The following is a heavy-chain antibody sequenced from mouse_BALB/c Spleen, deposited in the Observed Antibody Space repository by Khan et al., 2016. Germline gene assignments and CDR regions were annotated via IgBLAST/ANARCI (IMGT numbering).Heavy chain of an antibody. CDR3: AGGDYDSCYAVDY. V-gene: IGHV1S34*01. CDR2: ISCYNGAT. D-gene: IGHD2-4*01. Sequence: LVKTGASVKISCKASGYSFTGYYIHWVKQSHGKGLEWIGYISCYNGATNYNQKFRGKATFTVDTSSSTAYMQFNSLTSEDSAVYDCAGGDYDSCYAVDYWGQGTSVTVSS. CDR1: GYSFTGYY. J-gene: IGHJ4*01.